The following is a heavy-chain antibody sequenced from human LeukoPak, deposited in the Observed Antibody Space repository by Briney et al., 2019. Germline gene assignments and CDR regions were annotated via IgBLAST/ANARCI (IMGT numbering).Heavy chain of an antibody. Sequence: GGSLRLSCAASGFTFSSYAMSWVRQAPGKALEWVSAISGSGGSTYYADSVKGRFTISRDNSKNTLYLQMNSLRAEGTAVYYCATFYGSGKGGAFDIWGQGTMVTVSS. V-gene: IGHV3-23*01. J-gene: IGHJ3*02. CDR1: GFTFSSYA. D-gene: IGHD3-10*01. CDR2: ISGSGGST. CDR3: ATFYGSGKGGAFDI.